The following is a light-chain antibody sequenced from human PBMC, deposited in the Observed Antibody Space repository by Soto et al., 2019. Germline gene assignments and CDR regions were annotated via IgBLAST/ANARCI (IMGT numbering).Light chain of an antibody. CDR3: RSYASSSTYWV. Sequence: QSALTQPASVSGSPGQSITISCTGTSSDAGSYNFVSWYQQHPGKAPKVMIYEDSKRPSGVSNRFSGSKSGNTASLTISGLQAEDEADYYCRSYASSSTYWVFGGGTKLTVL. CDR1: SSDAGSYNF. CDR2: EDS. J-gene: IGLJ3*02. V-gene: IGLV2-23*01.